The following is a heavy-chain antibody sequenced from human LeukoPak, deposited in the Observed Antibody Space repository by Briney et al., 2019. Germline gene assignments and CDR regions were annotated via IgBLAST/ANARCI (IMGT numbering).Heavy chain of an antibody. CDR2: IYYSGST. CDR1: GGSISSYY. J-gene: IGHJ6*03. V-gene: IGHV4-59*08. D-gene: IGHD5-18*01. Sequence: SETLSLTCTVSGGSISSYYWSWIRQPPGKGLEWIGYIYYSGSTNYNPSLKSRVTISVDTSKNQFSLKLSSVTAADTAVYYCVTTRGYSYGYGMDVWGKGTTVTVSS. CDR3: VTTRGYSYGYGMDV.